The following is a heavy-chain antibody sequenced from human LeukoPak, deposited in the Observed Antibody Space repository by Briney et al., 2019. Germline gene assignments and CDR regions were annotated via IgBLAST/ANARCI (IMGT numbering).Heavy chain of an antibody. CDR2: ISGSGGSS. V-gene: IGHV3-23*01. D-gene: IGHD3-22*01. CDR1: GFTFSSYA. J-gene: IGHJ3*02. CDR3: ASGYGPLAKGAFDI. Sequence: GGSLRLSCAASGFTFSSYAMSWVRQAPGKGLEWVSAISGSGGSSYYADSVKGRFTLCRDNSKNTPHLQVNSLRAEDTAVYYCASGYGPLAKGAFDIWGQGTMVTVSS.